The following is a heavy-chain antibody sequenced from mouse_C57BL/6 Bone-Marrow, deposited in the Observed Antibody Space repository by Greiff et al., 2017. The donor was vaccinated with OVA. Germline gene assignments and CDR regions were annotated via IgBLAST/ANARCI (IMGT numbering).Heavy chain of an antibody. J-gene: IGHJ1*03. V-gene: IGHV1-9*01. CDR2: ILPGSGST. CDR1: GYTFTGYW. Sequence: QVQLQQSGAELMKPGASVKLSCKATGYTFTGYWIEWVKQRPGHGLEWIGEILPGSGSTNYNEKFKGKATFTADTSSNTAYMQLSSLTTEYSASFYCAIESFGVITTVVADPWYCDVWGTGTTVTVSS. CDR3: AIESFGVITTVVADPWYCDV. D-gene: IGHD1-1*01.